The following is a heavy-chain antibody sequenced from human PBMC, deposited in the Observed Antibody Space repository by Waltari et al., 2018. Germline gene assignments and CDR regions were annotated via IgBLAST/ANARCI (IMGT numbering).Heavy chain of an antibody. CDR3: ARYSSSWTPYFDY. CDR2: INHSGST. CDR1: GGSFSGYY. V-gene: IGHV4-34*01. D-gene: IGHD6-13*01. J-gene: IGHJ4*02. Sequence: QVQLQQWGAGLLKPSETLSLTCAVYGGSFSGYYWSWIRQPPGKGLEWIGEINHSGSTNYNPSIKSRFTISVDTSKNRFSLKLSSVTAADTAVYYCARYSSSWTPYFDYWGQGTLVTVSS.